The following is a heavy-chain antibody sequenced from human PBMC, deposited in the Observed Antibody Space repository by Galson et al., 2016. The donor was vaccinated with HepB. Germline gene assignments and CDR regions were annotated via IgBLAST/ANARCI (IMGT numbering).Heavy chain of an antibody. D-gene: IGHD5-12*01. V-gene: IGHV2-5*02. CDR1: GFGLNTHGVG. CDR2: VYWDGEE. J-gene: IGHJ4*02. CDR3: ARRQVVSHTGFFDS. Sequence: PALVKPTQTLTLTCTLSGFGLNTHGVGVAWIRQPPGKALEWLALVYWDGEERYNPSLKSRLTISRDTSKNQVVVTMTDMQPVDAGTYFCARRQVVSHTGFFDSWGLGALVTVSS.